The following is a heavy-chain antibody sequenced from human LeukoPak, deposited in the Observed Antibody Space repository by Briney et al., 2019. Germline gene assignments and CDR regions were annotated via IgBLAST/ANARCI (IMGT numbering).Heavy chain of an antibody. J-gene: IGHJ4*02. CDR2: IYTSGST. CDR3: ARLPGETWGLFDY. CDR1: GGSISSYY. V-gene: IGHV4-4*09. Sequence: SETLSLTCTVSGGSISSYYWSWIRQPPGKGLEWIGYIYTSGSTNYNPSLKSRVTISVDTSKNQFSLKLSSVTAADTAVYFCARLPGETWGLFDYWGQGTLVTVSS. D-gene: IGHD3-16*01.